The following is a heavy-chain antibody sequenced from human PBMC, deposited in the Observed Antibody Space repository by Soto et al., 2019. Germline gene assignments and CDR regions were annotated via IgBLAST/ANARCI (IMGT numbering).Heavy chain of an antibody. CDR3: VRGNDHHDFWNNWSLHP. V-gene: IGHV4-4*02. CDR1: GGSIINNF. CDR2: IYRSGSI. D-gene: IGHD3-3*01. J-gene: IGHJ5*02. Sequence: LRETLSLTCAVSGGSIINNFWSWVRQPPGKGLEWIGEIYRSGSINYNPSLRSRVIISVDKSRNQLSLKVDSVTAADTAFYYCVRGNDHHDFWNNWSLHPSGPGTIVTVYS.